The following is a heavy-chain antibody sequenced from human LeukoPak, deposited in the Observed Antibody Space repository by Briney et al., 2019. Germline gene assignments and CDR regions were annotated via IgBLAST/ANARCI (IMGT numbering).Heavy chain of an antibody. CDR3: ASSYYVWGSYRPTYYFDY. CDR2: INAGNGNT. J-gene: IGHJ4*02. CDR1: GYTFTSYA. D-gene: IGHD3-16*02. V-gene: IGHV1-3*01. Sequence: GAPVKVSCKASGYTFTSYAMHWVRQAPGQRLEWMGWINAGNGNTKYSQKFQGRVTITRDTSASTAYMELSSLRSEDTAVYYCASSYYVWGSYRPTYYFDYWGQGTLVTVSS.